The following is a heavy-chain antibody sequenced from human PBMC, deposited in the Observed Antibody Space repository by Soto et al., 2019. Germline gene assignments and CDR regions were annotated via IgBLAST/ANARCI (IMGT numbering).Heavy chain of an antibody. J-gene: IGHJ4*02. CDR1: GGSISSYY. Sequence: SETLSLTCTVSGGSISSYYWSWIRQPPGKGLEWIGYIYYSGSTNYNPSLKSRVTISVDTSKNQFSLKLSSVTAADTAVYYCARVSIGPWYSSSWYRPINEFYYFDYWGQGTLVTVSS. V-gene: IGHV4-59*01. D-gene: IGHD6-13*01. CDR2: IYYSGST. CDR3: ARVSIGPWYSSSWYRPINEFYYFDY.